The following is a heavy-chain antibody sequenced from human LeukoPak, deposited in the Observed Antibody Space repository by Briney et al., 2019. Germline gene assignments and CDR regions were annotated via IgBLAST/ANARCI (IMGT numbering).Heavy chain of an antibody. CDR2: IKQDGSEK. Sequence: GGSLRLSCAVSGFTFSSYCMSWVRQAPGKGLEWVANIKQDGSEKYYVDSVKGRFTISRDNAKNSLYLQMNSLRAEDTAVYYCERAIGGFREDYWGQGTLVTVSS. J-gene: IGHJ4*02. CDR3: ERAIGGFREDY. V-gene: IGHV3-7*01. CDR1: GFTFSSYC. D-gene: IGHD3-16*01.